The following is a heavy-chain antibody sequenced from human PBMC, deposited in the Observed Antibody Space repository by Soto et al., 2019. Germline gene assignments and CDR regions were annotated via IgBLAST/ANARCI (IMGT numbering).Heavy chain of an antibody. V-gene: IGHV1-18*01. Sequence: QVQLVQSGAEVKKPGASVKVSCKASGYTFSTYGIIWVRQAPGQGLEWMGWISAYNVNTNYAQKLQGRVTMTTDTSSRKAYMELWSLGSDDTAVYYFARDGPPSDYWGQGTLVTVAS. CDR2: ISAYNVNT. CDR1: GYTFSTYG. J-gene: IGHJ4*02. CDR3: ARDGPPSDY.